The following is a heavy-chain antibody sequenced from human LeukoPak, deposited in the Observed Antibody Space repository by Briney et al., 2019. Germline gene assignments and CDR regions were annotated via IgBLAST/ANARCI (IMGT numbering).Heavy chain of an antibody. Sequence: GGSLRLSCAASGFTVSSNYMSWVRQAPGKGLEWVSVIYSGGSTYYADSVKGRFTISRDNSKNTLYLQMNSLRADDTAMYYCAKDRRQGDNPYYFDYWGQGTLVTVSS. D-gene: IGHD1-26*01. V-gene: IGHV3-53*01. CDR3: AKDRRQGDNPYYFDY. CDR1: GFTVSSNY. J-gene: IGHJ4*02. CDR2: IYSGGST.